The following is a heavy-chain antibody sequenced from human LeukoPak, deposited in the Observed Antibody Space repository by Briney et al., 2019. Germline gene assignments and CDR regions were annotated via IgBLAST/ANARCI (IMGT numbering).Heavy chain of an antibody. V-gene: IGHV3-30*03. Sequence: GRSLRLSCAASGFTFSLYGMHWVRQAPGKGLEWVAVISYHGNNEYYADSVKGRFTISRDNSKNTLYLQMNSLTAEDTAVYYCARCPESSGYYYELDSWGRGTLVTVSS. J-gene: IGHJ4*02. CDR1: GFTFSLYG. D-gene: IGHD3-22*01. CDR3: ARCPESSGYYYELDS. CDR2: ISYHGNNE.